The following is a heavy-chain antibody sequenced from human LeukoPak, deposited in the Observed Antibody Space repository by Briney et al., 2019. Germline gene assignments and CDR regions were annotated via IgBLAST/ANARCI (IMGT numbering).Heavy chain of an antibody. Sequence: GGSLRLSCAASGFIFSSYWMHWVRQAPGKGLVWVSRIHIDGSSTTYADSVKGRFTISRDNAKNTLYLQMNSLRAEDTAVYYCARYGGDSGWTSFDHWGQGTLVTVSS. CDR3: ARYGGDSGWTSFDH. V-gene: IGHV3-74*01. J-gene: IGHJ4*02. D-gene: IGHD6-19*01. CDR2: IHIDGSST. CDR1: GFIFSSYW.